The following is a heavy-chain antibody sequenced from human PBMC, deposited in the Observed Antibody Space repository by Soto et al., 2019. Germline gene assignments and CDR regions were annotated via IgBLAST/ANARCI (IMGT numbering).Heavy chain of an antibody. CDR2: ISYDGSNK. CDR3: ARDGTVVTRKGWFDP. Sequence: GGSLRLSCAASGFTFSSYGMHWVRQAPGKGLEWVAVISYDGSNKYYADSVKGRFTISRDNSKNTLYLQMNSLRDEDTAVYYCARDGTVVTRKGWFDPWGQGTLVTVSS. CDR1: GFTFSSYG. D-gene: IGHD2-15*01. V-gene: IGHV3-30*03. J-gene: IGHJ5*02.